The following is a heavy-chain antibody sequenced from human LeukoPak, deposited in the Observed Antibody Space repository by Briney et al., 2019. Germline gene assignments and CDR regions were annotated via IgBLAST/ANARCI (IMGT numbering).Heavy chain of an antibody. J-gene: IGHJ4*02. D-gene: IGHD3-10*01. Sequence: GGSLRLSCAASGFTFGSYEMNWVRQAPGKGLEWVSYISSSGSTIYYADSVKGRFTISRDNAKNSLYLQMNSLRAEDTAVYYCARQYYYGSGDYWGQGTLVTVSS. V-gene: IGHV3-48*03. CDR1: GFTFGSYE. CDR3: ARQYYYGSGDY. CDR2: ISSSGSTI.